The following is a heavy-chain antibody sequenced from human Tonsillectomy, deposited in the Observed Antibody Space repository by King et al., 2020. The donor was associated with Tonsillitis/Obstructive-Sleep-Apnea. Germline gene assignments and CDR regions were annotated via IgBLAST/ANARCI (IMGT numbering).Heavy chain of an antibody. CDR1: GYTFTSYY. CDR2: INPSGGST. D-gene: IGHD3-3*01. CDR3: ARDVVYDFWSGYYRYGDHFDY. V-gene: IGHV1-46*01. J-gene: IGHJ4*02. Sequence: VQLVESGAEVKKPGASVKVSCKASGYTFTSYYMHWVRQAPGQGLEWMGIINPSGGSTSYAQKFQGRVTMTRDTSTSTVYMELSSLRSEDPAVYYCARDVVYDFWSGYYRYGDHFDYWGQGTLVTVSS.